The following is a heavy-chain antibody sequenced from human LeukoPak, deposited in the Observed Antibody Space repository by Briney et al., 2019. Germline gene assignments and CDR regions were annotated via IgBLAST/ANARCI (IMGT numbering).Heavy chain of an antibody. J-gene: IGHJ4*02. CDR1: GYTLTELS. CDR2: FDPEDGET. D-gene: IGHD1-26*01. V-gene: IGHV1-24*01. CDR3: ASPGEGATDFPKR. Sequence: AASVKVSCKVSGYTLTELSMHWVRQAPGKGLEWMGGFDPEDGETIYAQKFQGRVTMTEDTSTDTAYMELSSLRSEDTAVYYCASPGEGATDFPKRWGQGTLVTVSS.